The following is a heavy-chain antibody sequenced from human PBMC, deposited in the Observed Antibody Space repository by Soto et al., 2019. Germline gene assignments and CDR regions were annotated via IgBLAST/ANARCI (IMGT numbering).Heavy chain of an antibody. CDR3: ARQMDSPGGYGMDV. D-gene: IGHD2-2*03. CDR2: IYYSGST. J-gene: IGHJ6*02. CDR1: GGSISSYY. V-gene: IGHV4-59*08. Sequence: SETLSLTCTVSGGSISSYYWSWIRQPPGKGLEWIGYIYYSGSTNYNPSLKSRVTISVDTSKNQFSLKLSSVTAADTAVYYCARQMDSPGGYGMDVWGQGTTVTVSS.